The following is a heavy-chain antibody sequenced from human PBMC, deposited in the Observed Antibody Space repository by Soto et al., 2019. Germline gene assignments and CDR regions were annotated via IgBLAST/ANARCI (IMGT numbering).Heavy chain of an antibody. CDR1: GYNFSSHW. J-gene: IGHJ6*03. V-gene: IGHV5-51*01. CDR3: ARIRGDSNYVSYYYYMDV. CDR2: IFGGDSDT. Sequence: PGESLKISCKCSGYNFSSHWIAWVRQMPGKGLEWMGMIFGGDSDTRYSPSFQGQVTFSADKSINTAYLQWNSLKASDTAMYYCARIRGDSNYVSYYYYMDVWGKGTTVTVSS. D-gene: IGHD4-4*01.